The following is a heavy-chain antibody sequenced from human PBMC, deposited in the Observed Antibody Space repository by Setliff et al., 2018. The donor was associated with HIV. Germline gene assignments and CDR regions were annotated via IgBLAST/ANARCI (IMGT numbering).Heavy chain of an antibody. J-gene: IGHJ4*02. V-gene: IGHV4-4*07. CDR1: NVSFNSYY. D-gene: IGHD6-13*01. CDR2: IYSSGST. Sequence: SETLSLTCTVSNVSFNSYYWSWIRHPAGRALEWIGRIYSSGSTNYNPSLKSRVKMSLDTSKNQFSLKLSSVTAADTAVYYCARLRTAPAGRLYPPGYWGQGTLVTVSS. CDR3: ARLRTAPAGRLYPPGY.